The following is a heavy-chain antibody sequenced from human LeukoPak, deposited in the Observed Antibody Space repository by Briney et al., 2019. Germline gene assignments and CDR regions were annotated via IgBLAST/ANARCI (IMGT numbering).Heavy chain of an antibody. CDR1: GFTFSSYG. J-gene: IGHJ4*02. D-gene: IGHD3-10*01. V-gene: IGHV3-30*18. Sequence: PGRSLRLSCAASGFTFSSYGMLWVRQAPGKGLEWVAVISYDGSNKYYADSVKGRFTISRDNPKNTLYLQMNSLRAEDTAVYYCAKDLSALVYYYGSGSYPDYWGQGTLVTVSS. CDR3: AKDLSALVYYYGSGSYPDY. CDR2: ISYDGSNK.